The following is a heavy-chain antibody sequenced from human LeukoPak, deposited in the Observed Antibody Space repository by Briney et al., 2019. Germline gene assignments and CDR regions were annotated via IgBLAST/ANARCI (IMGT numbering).Heavy chain of an antibody. V-gene: IGHV3-23*01. Sequence: GGSLRLSCAASGFTFSSYAMSWVRQAPGKGPEWVSAISGSGGSTYYADSVKGRFTISRDNSKNTLYLQMNSLRAEDTAVYYCAKGTGYDFWSGYPYYYYYMDVWGKGTTVTVSS. D-gene: IGHD3-3*01. J-gene: IGHJ6*03. CDR1: GFTFSSYA. CDR3: AKGTGYDFWSGYPYYYYYMDV. CDR2: ISGSGGST.